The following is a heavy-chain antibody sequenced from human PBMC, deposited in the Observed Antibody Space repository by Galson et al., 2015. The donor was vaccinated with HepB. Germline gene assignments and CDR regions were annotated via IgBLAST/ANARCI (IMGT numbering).Heavy chain of an antibody. J-gene: IGHJ6*02. CDR3: ASLLAYCGGDCYSNYYYYGMDV. D-gene: IGHD2-21*02. Sequence: SLRLSCACSGFSFSDYAMSWFRQAPGKGLHWVSSMSKTSLSIYYEDSVKGRFTISRDNAKNSLYLQVNSLRAEDTAVYYCASLLAYCGGDCYSNYYYYGMDVWGQGTTVTVSS. CDR2: MSKTSLSI. V-gene: IGHV3-21*01. CDR1: GFSFSDYA.